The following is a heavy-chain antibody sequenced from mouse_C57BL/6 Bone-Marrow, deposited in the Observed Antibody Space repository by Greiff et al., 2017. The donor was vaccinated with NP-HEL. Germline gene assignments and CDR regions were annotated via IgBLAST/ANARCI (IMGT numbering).Heavy chain of an antibody. CDR1: GYTFTSYW. J-gene: IGHJ4*01. D-gene: IGHD2-1*01. Sequence: EVKLMESGTVLARPGASVKMSCKTSGYTFTSYWMHWVKQRPGQGLEWIGAIYPGNSDTSYNEKFKGKAKLTAVTSASTAYLELSSLTNKDSAIYYCTCGNYYYAMDYWGQGTSVTVSS. V-gene: IGHV1-5*01. CDR2: IYPGNSDT. CDR3: TCGNYYYAMDY.